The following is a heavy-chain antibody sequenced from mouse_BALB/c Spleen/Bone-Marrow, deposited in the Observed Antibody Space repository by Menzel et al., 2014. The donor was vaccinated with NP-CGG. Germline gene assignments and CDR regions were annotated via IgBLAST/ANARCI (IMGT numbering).Heavy chain of an antibody. J-gene: IGHJ2*01. CDR1: GFDFSRYW. Sequence: EVKVIESGGGLVQPGGSLKLSCAASGFDFSRYWMSWVRQAPGKGLEWIGEINPNSRTINYTPSLKDKFIISRDNAKNTLDLQMSKVRSEDTALYYCARCGYYGFLDYWGQGTTLTVSP. CDR2: INPNSRTI. CDR3: ARCGYYGFLDY. D-gene: IGHD1-1*01. V-gene: IGHV4-1*02.